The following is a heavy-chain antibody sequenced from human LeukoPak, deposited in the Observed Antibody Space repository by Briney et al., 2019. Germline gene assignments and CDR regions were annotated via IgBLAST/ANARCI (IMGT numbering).Heavy chain of an antibody. D-gene: IGHD6-13*01. V-gene: IGHV3-21*01. CDR2: ISSSSSYI. J-gene: IGHJ4*02. Sequence: GGSLRLSCAASGFTFSSYSMNWVRQAPGKGLEWVSYISSSSSYIYYADSVKGRFTISRDNAKNSLYLQMNSLRAEDMAVYYCARVYGSSWYSGYWGQGTLVTVSS. CDR1: GFTFSSYS. CDR3: ARVYGSSWYSGY.